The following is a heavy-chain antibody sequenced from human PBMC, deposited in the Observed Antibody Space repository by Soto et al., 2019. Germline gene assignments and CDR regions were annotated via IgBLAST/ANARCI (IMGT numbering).Heavy chain of an antibody. CDR1: EGTFSSYT. Sequence: QVQLVQSGAEVKKPGSSVKVSCKASEGTFSSYTISWVRQAPGQGLEWMGRIIPILGIANYAQKFQGRVTITADKSASTAYMALSSLRSEDTAVYYCAYGSSWYEGLDYWGQGTLVTVSS. J-gene: IGHJ4*02. CDR2: IIPILGIA. V-gene: IGHV1-69*02. D-gene: IGHD6-13*01. CDR3: AYGSSWYEGLDY.